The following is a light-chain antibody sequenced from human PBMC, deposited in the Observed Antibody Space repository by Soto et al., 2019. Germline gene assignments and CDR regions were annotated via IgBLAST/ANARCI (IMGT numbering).Light chain of an antibody. Sequence: EVVLTQSPGPLSLSPGERATLSCRASRAVDGNYLAWYHQRPGQPPRLLIHSASTRAPGIPDRFSASGAGIAFTLPMSRLEPADSGVYYCQQDSDSSRTFGRGTKVEIK. V-gene: IGKV3-20*01. J-gene: IGKJ4*01. CDR1: RAVDGNY. CDR3: QQDSDSSRT. CDR2: SAS.